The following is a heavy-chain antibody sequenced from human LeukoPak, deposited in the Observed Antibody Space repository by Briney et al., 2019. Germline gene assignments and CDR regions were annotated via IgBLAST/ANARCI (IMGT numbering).Heavy chain of an antibody. CDR1: GGTFSSYA. CDR2: IIPIFGTA. V-gene: IGHV1-69*05. CDR3: ARAPDRDDRLDY. J-gene: IGHJ4*02. Sequence: SVKVSCKASGGTFSSYAISWVRQAPGQGLEWMGGIIPIFGTANYAQKFQGRVTITTDESTSTAYMELSSLRSEDTDVYYCARAPDRDDRLDYWGQGTLVTVSS. D-gene: IGHD1-14*01.